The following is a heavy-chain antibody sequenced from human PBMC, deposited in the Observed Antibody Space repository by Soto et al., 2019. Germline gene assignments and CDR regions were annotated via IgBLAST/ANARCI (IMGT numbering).Heavy chain of an antibody. D-gene: IGHD5-18*01. Sequence: QVQLVQSGAEVKKPGASVKVSCKASGYTFTSYGISWVRQAPGQGLEWMGWISAYNGTTNYAQKLKGRVTMTTDTATSTGYMELRSLRPDDPAVYYCARVKYSPPCYYYYGMDVWGQGTTVTVSS. CDR3: ARVKYSPPCYYYYGMDV. J-gene: IGHJ6*02. V-gene: IGHV1-18*01. CDR2: ISAYNGTT. CDR1: GYTFTSYG.